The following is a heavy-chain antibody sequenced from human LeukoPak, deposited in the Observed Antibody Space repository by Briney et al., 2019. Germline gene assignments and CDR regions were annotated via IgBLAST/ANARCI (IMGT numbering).Heavy chain of an antibody. V-gene: IGHV3-9*03. CDR2: ISWNSGSI. J-gene: IGHJ4*02. D-gene: IGHD1-7*01. Sequence: GGSLRLSCAASGFTFDDYAMHWVRQAPGKGLEWVSGISWNSGSIGYADSVKGRFTISRDNAKNSLDLQMNSLRAEDMALYYCAKGVELELQGSYYFDYWGQGTLVTVSS. CDR1: GFTFDDYA. CDR3: AKGVELELQGSYYFDY.